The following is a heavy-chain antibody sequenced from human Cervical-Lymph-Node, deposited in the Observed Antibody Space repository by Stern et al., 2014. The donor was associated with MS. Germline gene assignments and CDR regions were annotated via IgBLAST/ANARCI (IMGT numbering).Heavy chain of an antibody. CDR1: GFTFSGYW. D-gene: IGHD6-13*01. J-gene: IGHJ4*02. CDR2: IKEDGGET. CDR3: ARGRSSKRFDY. Sequence: VQLVQSGGGLVPPGGSLRLSCAASGFTFSGYWMNWVRQAPGKGLEWVANIKEDGGETYSVDSVKGRFTISRDNAKNSLYLQMNSLRAEDTAVYYCARGRSSKRFDYWGQGTLVTVSS. V-gene: IGHV3-7*01.